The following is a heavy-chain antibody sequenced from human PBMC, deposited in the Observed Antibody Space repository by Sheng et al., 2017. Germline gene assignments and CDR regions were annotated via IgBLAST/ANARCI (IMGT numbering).Heavy chain of an antibody. CDR3: AKFFVEVGSSWLPGNYFDY. CDR1: GFTFSSYA. CDR2: ISGSGGST. V-gene: IGHV3-23*01. Sequence: EVQLLESGGGLVQPGGSLRLSCAASGFTFSSYAMSWVRQAPGKGLEWVSAISGSGGSTYYADSVKGRFTISRDNSKNTLYLQMNSLRAEDTAVYYCAKFFVEVGSSWLPGNYFDYWGQGTLVTVSS. J-gene: IGHJ4*02. D-gene: IGHD6-13*01.